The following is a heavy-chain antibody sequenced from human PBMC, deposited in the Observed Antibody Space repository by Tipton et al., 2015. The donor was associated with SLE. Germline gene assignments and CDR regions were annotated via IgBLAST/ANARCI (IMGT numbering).Heavy chain of an antibody. CDR3: ARGYSSSWYREFFDI. Sequence: TLSLTCSVSGASISNDGHYWSWIRHHPGKGLEWIGYIYYSGSTYYNPSLKSRVTMSVDTSKNQFSLRLRSATAADTAFYYCARGYSSSWYREFFDIWGRGTLVTVSS. V-gene: IGHV4-31*03. D-gene: IGHD6-13*01. CDR2: IYYSGST. CDR1: GASISNDGHY. J-gene: IGHJ2*01.